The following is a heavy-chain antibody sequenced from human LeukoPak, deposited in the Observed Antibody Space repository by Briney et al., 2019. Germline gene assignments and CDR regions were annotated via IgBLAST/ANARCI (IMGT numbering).Heavy chain of an antibody. CDR2: FNPENGNT. Sequence: GASVKVSCKASGYSFVGYGITWVRQAPGQGLEWMGWFNPENGNTNYAQKVQGRVTMTADTSTSTSYMELRSLRSDDTAVYYCARSRLEWLMSYAFDIWGQGTMVTVSA. CDR1: GYSFVGYG. J-gene: IGHJ3*02. D-gene: IGHD3-3*01. CDR3: ARSRLEWLMSYAFDI. V-gene: IGHV1-18*01.